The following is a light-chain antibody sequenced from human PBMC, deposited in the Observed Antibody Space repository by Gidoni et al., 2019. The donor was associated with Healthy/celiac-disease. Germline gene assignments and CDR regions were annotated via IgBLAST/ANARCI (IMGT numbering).Light chain of an antibody. Sequence: IVLTQSPATLSLSPGASATLSRRASQSVSSYLAWYHQKPGQAPRLLIYDASNRATGIPARVSGSGSGTDFTLTISSIGPEDFAVYYCQQRSNWPPLFTFXXXTKVDIK. CDR2: DAS. V-gene: IGKV3-11*01. CDR1: QSVSSY. J-gene: IGKJ3*01. CDR3: QQRSNWPPLFT.